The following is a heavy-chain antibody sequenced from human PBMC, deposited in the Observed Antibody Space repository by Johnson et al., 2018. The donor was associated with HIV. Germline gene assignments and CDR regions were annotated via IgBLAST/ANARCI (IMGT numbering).Heavy chain of an antibody. J-gene: IGHJ3*02. Sequence: VQLVESGGGLVQPGGSLRLSCAASGFTVSSNYMSWVRQAPGRGLEWVSAIYSGGSTYYADSVKCRFTLSRHNSKNTLSLQMNSRRAEDTAVYYCAREFYCTGGVCYLGDAFDIWGQGTVVTVSS. CDR1: GFTVSSNY. D-gene: IGHD2-8*02. V-gene: IGHV3-66*01. CDR3: AREFYCTGGVCYLGDAFDI. CDR2: IYSGGST.